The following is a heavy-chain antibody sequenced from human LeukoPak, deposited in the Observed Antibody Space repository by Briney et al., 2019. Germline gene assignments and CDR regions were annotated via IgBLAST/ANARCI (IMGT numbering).Heavy chain of an antibody. J-gene: IGHJ4*02. CDR1: GFTFSSYG. D-gene: IGHD6-19*01. CDR3: AKDRYSSGLYFDY. CDR2: ISYDGSNK. V-gene: IGHV3-30*18. Sequence: PGRSLRLSCAASGFTFSSYGMHWVRQAPGKGREWVAVISYDGSNKYYADSVKGRFTISRDNSKNTMYLQMNSLRAEDTAVYYCAKDRYSSGLYFDYWGQGTLVTVSS.